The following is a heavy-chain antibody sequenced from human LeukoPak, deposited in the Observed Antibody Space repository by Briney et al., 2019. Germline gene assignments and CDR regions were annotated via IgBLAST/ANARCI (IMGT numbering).Heavy chain of an antibody. J-gene: IGHJ4*02. D-gene: IGHD3-10*01. CDR3: ARHAYYYGSGRWGGLDN. V-gene: IGHV5-51*01. CDR1: GYSFSSYW. Sequence: HGESLKISCKGSGYSFSSYWIAWVRQMPGKGLEWMGFIYPGDSDIRYSPSFQGQVTISADKSISTAYLQWSSLKASDTAMYYCARHAYYYGSGRWGGLDNWGQGTLVTVYS. CDR2: IYPGDSDI.